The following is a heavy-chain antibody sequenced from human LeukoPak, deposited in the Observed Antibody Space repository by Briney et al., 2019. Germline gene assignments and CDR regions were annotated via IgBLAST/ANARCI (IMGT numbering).Heavy chain of an antibody. V-gene: IGHV3-48*01. CDR1: GFTFSSYS. CDR2: ISSSSSTI. CDR3: AREYSLEYGSGSYYPVGAFDI. D-gene: IGHD3-10*01. Sequence: PGGSLRLSCAASGFTFSSYSMNWVRQAPGKGLEWVSYISSSSSTIYYADSVKGRFTISRHNSKNTLYLQMNSLRAEDTAVYYCAREYSLEYGSGSYYPVGAFDIWGQGTMVTVSS. J-gene: IGHJ3*02.